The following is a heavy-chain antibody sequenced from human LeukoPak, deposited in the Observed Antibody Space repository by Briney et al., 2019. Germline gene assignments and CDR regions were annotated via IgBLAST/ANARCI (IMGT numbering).Heavy chain of an antibody. CDR1: GGAFSGYY. CDR3: AGKAVAGPHFDY. D-gene: IGHD6-19*01. J-gene: IGHJ4*02. CDR2: INHRGST. Sequence: SETLSLTCVVYGGAFSGYYWSWIRQPPGKGLEWIGEINHRGSTNYNPSLKSRVSISVDTSKNQFSLKLTSVTAADTAVYYCAGKAVAGPHFDYWGQGTLVTVSS. V-gene: IGHV4-34*01.